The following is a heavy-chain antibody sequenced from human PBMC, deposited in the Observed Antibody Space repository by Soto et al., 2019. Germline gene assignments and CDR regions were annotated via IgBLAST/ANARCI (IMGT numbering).Heavy chain of an antibody. Sequence: SGPTLVNPTQTLTLTCTFSGFSLRTSGVGVGWIRQPPGKAPDWLALIYGNNDKRYSPSLKSRLTITKDTSKNQVVLTMTNMDPVDTGTYYCAHRHTGWYLFDYWGQGTLVTVSS. J-gene: IGHJ4*02. CDR1: GFSLRTSGVG. D-gene: IGHD6-19*01. CDR3: AHRHTGWYLFDY. CDR2: IYGNNDK. V-gene: IGHV2-5*01.